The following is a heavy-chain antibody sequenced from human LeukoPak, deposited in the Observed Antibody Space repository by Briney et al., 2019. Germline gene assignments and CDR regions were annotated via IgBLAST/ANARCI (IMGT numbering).Heavy chain of an antibody. CDR1: GDSVSSNSAT. V-gene: IGHV6-1*01. CDR2: TYYRSKWYN. Sequence: SQTLSLTCAISGDSVSSNSATWNWIRQSPSRGLEWLGRTYYRSKWYNDYAVSVKSRITINPDTSKNQFSLQLNSVTPEDTAVYYRARSLLDFAVVIEYYYYMDVWGQGTTVTVSS. CDR3: ARSLLDFAVVIEYYYYMDV. D-gene: IGHD3-3*01. J-gene: IGHJ6*03.